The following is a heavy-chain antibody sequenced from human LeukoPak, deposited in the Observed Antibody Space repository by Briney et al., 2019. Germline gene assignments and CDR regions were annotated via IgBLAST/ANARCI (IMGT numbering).Heavy chain of an antibody. CDR1: GFTFSSYE. CDR3: ARKRTSLYGMDV. CDR2: ISSSGSTI. J-gene: IGHJ6*02. Sequence: GGSLRLSCAASGFTFSSYEMNWVRQAPGKGLEWVSYISSSGSTIYYADSVKGRFTISRDNAKNSLYLQMNSLRAEDTAVYYCARKRTSLYGMDVWSQGTTVTVSS. V-gene: IGHV3-48*03. D-gene: IGHD2-2*01.